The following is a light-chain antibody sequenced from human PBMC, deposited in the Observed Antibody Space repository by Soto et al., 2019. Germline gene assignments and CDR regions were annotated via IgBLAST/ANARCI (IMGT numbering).Light chain of an antibody. Sequence: DIQMTQSPSTLSASVGDRVTITCRASRSINNWLAWYQQKPGKAPKLLIYKASNLDIGDPSRFSGSGSGTEFPLTISSLQPDDFANDYCQQYDTYWTFGQGTKVEIK. J-gene: IGKJ1*01. CDR2: KAS. V-gene: IGKV1-5*03. CDR3: QQYDTYWT. CDR1: RSINNW.